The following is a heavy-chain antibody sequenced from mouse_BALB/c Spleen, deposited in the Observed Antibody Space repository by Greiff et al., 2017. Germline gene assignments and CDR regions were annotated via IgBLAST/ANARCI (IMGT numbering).Heavy chain of an antibody. CDR2: INPSNGRT. Sequence: QVQLQQPGAELVKPGASVKLSCKASGYTFTSYWMPWVKQRPGQGLEWIGEINPSNGRTNYNEKFKSKATLTVDKSSSTAYMQLSSLTSEDSAVYYCEGWGGDSWFAYWGQGTLVTVSA. CDR3: EGWGGDSWFAY. CDR1: GYTFTSYW. V-gene: IGHV1S81*02. J-gene: IGHJ3*01.